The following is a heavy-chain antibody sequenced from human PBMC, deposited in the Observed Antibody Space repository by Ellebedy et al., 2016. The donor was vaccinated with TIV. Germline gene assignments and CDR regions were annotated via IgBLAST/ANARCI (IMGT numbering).Heavy chain of an antibody. V-gene: IGHV1-46*01. J-gene: IGHJ4*02. Sequence: AASVKVSCKASGYTFTSYYIHWARQSPGQGLDYMGIINSGGAFTSCAPKFKGRVTLTRDTSTSTVYMELSSLRSDDTAMYYCARAGSCSGASCYGNFDYWGQGTLVIVSS. CDR2: INSGGAFT. D-gene: IGHD2-15*01. CDR3: ARAGSCSGASCYGNFDY. CDR1: GYTFTSYY.